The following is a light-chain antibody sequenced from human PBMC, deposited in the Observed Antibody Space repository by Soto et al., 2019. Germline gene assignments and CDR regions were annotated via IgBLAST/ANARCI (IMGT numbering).Light chain of an antibody. CDR3: QQYNSHSRT. CDR1: QSISTW. CDR2: DAS. V-gene: IGKV1-5*01. J-gene: IGKJ1*01. Sequence: DIQMTQSPSTLSASVGDRVTITCLASQSISTWLAWYQQKPGKAPKLLISDASSLKSGVPSRFSGSGSATEFTLSISSLQPDDFATYYCQQYNSHSRTFGQGTKVDIK.